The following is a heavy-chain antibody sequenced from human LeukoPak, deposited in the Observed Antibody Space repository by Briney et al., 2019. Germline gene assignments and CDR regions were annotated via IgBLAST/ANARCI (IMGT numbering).Heavy chain of an antibody. Sequence: SETLSLTCAVSSYSISSGYYWGWIRQPPGKGLEWIGSIYYSGLTHYNPSLKSRVSIYVDTSKNQFSLKLSSVTAADTAVYYCARHLLSGSSNPLDYWGQGTLFTVSS. D-gene: IGHD1-26*01. CDR1: SYSISSGYY. CDR2: IYYSGLT. V-gene: IGHV4-38-2*01. CDR3: ARHLLSGSSNPLDY. J-gene: IGHJ4*02.